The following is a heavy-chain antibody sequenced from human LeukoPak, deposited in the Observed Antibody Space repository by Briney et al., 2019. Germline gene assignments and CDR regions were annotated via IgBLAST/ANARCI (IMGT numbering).Heavy chain of an antibody. D-gene: IGHD5-12*01. CDR3: ARDDRVGGYDPEQDYYGMDV. CDR2: ISAYNGNT. CDR1: GYTFTSYG. J-gene: IGHJ6*02. V-gene: IGHV1-18*01. Sequence: GASVKVSCKASGYTFTSYGISWVRQAPGQGLEWMGWISAYNGNTNYAQKLQGRVTMTTDTSTSTAYMELRSLRSDDTAVYYCARDDRVGGYDPEQDYYGMDVWGQGTTVTVSS.